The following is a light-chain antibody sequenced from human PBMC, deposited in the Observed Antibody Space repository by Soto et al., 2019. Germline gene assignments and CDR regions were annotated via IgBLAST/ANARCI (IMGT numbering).Light chain of an antibody. CDR2: GAS. J-gene: IGKJ2*01. V-gene: IGKV3-15*01. Sequence: EIVMTQSPATLSLSSGERATLSCRASQSVSSNLAWYQQKPGQAPRLLIYGASTRATGIPARFSGSGSGTEFTLTISRLQSEDFAVYYCQQYNNWPPYTFGQGTKLEIK. CDR3: QQYNNWPPYT. CDR1: QSVSSN.